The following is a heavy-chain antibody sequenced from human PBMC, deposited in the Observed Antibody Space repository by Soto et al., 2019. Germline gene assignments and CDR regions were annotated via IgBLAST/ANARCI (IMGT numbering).Heavy chain of an antibody. D-gene: IGHD3-22*01. V-gene: IGHV4-31*03. J-gene: IGHJ4*02. CDR3: ARDFYDSNGYYYFDY. CDR1: GGSISSGGYY. CDR2: IYYSGST. Sequence: PSETLSLTCTVSGGSISSGGYYWSWIRQHPGKGLEWIGYIYYSGSTYYNPSLKSRVTISVDTSKNQFSLKLSSVTAADTAVYYCARDFYDSNGYYYFDYWGQGTLVTVS.